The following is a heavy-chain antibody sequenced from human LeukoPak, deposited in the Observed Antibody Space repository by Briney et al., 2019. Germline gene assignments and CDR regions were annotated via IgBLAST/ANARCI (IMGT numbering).Heavy chain of an antibody. D-gene: IGHD1-26*01. CDR3: ARGGRGNYNAPFDY. CDR1: GGSISSYY. Sequence: PSETLSLTCTASGGSISSYYWNWIRQPPGKGLEWIGYIYYSGNTTYNPSLRGRVSISVDKSKNQSSLKLTSVPAADAAIVYCARGGRGNYNAPFDYWGQGTLGTVSS. J-gene: IGHJ4*02. CDR2: IYYSGNT. V-gene: IGHV4-59*01.